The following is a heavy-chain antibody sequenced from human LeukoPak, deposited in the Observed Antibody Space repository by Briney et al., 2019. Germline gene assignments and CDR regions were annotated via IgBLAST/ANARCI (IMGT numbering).Heavy chain of an antibody. Sequence: ASVKVSCKASGYTFTGYYMHWVRQAPGQGLEWMGRINPNSGGTNYAQKFQGRATMTRDTSISTAYMELSRLRSDDTAVYYCARGGCSSTSCYNIDYWGQGTLVTVSS. V-gene: IGHV1-2*06. CDR2: INPNSGGT. D-gene: IGHD2-2*02. CDR3: ARGGCSSTSCYNIDY. CDR1: GYTFTGYY. J-gene: IGHJ4*02.